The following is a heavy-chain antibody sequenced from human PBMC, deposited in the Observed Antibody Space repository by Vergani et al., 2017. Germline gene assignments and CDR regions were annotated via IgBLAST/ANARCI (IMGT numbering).Heavy chain of an antibody. V-gene: IGHV1-2*02. CDR1: GYTFTGYY. CDR3: ARVRDILTGYYKGQGTVPY. CDR2: INPNSGGT. J-gene: IGHJ4*02. D-gene: IGHD3-9*01. Sequence: QVQLVQSGAEVKKPGASVKVSCKASGYTFTGYYMHWVRQAPGQGLEWMGWINPNSGGTNYAQKFQGRVTMTRDTSISTAYMELSRLRSDDTAVYYCARVRDILTGYYKGQGTVPYWGQGTLVTVSS.